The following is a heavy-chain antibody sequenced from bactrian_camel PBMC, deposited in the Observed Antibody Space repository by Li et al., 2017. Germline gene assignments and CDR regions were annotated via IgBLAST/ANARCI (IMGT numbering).Heavy chain of an antibody. CDR1: GFTFDDYA. Sequence: VQLVESGGGLVQPGGSLRLSCADSGFTFDDYAMAWIRQAPGKGLEWVSAISASGGTTIYADSVKGRFTISRDNAKNTVYLQMSSLKPEDTAVHYCVRDALWLARYYSTNDWAYWGQGTQVTVS. J-gene: IGHJ4*01. V-gene: IGHV3-1*01. CDR3: VRDALWLARYYSTNDWAY. D-gene: IGHD4*01. CDR2: ISASGGTT.